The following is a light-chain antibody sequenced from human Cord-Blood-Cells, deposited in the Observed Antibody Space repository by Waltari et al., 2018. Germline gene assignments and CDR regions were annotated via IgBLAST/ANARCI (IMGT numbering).Light chain of an antibody. V-gene: IGKV1-39*01. Sequence: DIQMTQSPSSLSASVGDRVTITCRASQSISSYLPWYQQKPGKAPKLLIYAASSLQSGVPSRFSGSGSGTYFTLTISSLQPEDFATYYCQQSYSTPLTFGGGTKVEIK. J-gene: IGKJ4*01. CDR2: AAS. CDR1: QSISSY. CDR3: QQSYSTPLT.